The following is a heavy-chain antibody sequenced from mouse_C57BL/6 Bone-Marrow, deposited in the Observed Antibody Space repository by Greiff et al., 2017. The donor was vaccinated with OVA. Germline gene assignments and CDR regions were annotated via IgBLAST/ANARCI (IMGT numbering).Heavy chain of an antibody. V-gene: IGHV1-19*01. Sequence: EVQLQQSGPVLVKPGASVKMSCKASGYTFTDYYMNWVKQSHGKSLEWIGVINPYNGGTSYNQKFKGKATLTVAKSSSTAYMELNSLTSEDSAVYYCASAPLYDGYYFDYWGQGTTLTVSS. J-gene: IGHJ2*01. D-gene: IGHD2-3*01. CDR1: GYTFTDYY. CDR2: INPYNGGT. CDR3: ASAPLYDGYYFDY.